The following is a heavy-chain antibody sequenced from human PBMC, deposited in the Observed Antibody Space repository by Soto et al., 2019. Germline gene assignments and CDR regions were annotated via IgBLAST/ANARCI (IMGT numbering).Heavy chain of an antibody. J-gene: IGHJ6*02. CDR3: ASPYYDFWSGYLTQYYYYGMDV. Sequence: EVQLLASGGGLVQPGGSLRLSCVASGFSFSSYAMSWVRQAPGKGLEWVSVISGSDGSTYYADSVKGRFTISRDNSKNTLYLQMNSLRAEDTAVYYCASPYYDFWSGYLTQYYYYGMDVWGQGTTVTVSS. V-gene: IGHV3-23*01. D-gene: IGHD3-3*01. CDR2: ISGSDGST. CDR1: GFSFSSYA.